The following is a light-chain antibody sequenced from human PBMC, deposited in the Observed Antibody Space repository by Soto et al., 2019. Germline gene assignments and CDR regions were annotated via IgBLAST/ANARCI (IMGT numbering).Light chain of an antibody. CDR3: QQYNDYPWT. CDR1: QSISNW. CDR2: DVS. V-gene: IGKV1-5*01. Sequence: DIQMTQSPSTLSASVGDRVTITCRASQSISNWLAWYQQKPGKAPNLLIYDVSSLESGVPSRFSGRGSGTEFSLTISSLQPDDVATYYCQQYNDYPWTFGQGTKVEIK. J-gene: IGKJ1*01.